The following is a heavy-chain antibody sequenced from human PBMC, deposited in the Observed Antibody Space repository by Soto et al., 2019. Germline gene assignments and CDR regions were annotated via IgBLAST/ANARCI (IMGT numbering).Heavy chain of an antibody. CDR2: ISYDGSNK. Sequence: GGSLRLSCAASGFTFSSYAMHWVRQAPGKGLEWVAVISYDGSNKYYADSVKGRFTISRDNSKNTLYLQMNSLRAEDTAVYYCARDSGSWYPNIYYYYGMDVWGQGTTVTVSS. D-gene: IGHD6-13*01. J-gene: IGHJ6*02. CDR3: ARDSGSWYPNIYYYYGMDV. CDR1: GFTFSSYA. V-gene: IGHV3-30-3*01.